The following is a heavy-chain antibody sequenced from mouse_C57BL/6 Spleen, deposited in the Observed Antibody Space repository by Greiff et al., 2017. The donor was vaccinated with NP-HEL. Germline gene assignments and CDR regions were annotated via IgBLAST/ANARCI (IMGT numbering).Heavy chain of an antibody. J-gene: IGHJ4*01. CDR1: GYTFTDYN. CDR2: INPNNGGT. Sequence: VQLQQSGPELVKPGASVKMSCKASGYTFTDYNMHWVKQSHGKSLEWIGYINPNNGGTSYNQKFKGKATLTVNKSSSTAYMELRSLTSEDSAVYYCARSMYYYGSSPYYYAMDYWGQGTSVTVSS. CDR3: ARSMYYYGSSPYYYAMDY. V-gene: IGHV1-22*01. D-gene: IGHD1-1*01.